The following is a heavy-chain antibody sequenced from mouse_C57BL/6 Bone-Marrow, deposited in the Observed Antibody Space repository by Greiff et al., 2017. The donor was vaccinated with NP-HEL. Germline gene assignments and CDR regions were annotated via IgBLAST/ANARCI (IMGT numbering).Heavy chain of an antibody. D-gene: IGHD2-3*01. CDR1: GFTFSSYA. CDR3: ARGESDGLGY. Sequence: EVKLMESGGGLVKPGGSLKLSCAASGFTFSSYAMSWVRQTPDKRLEWVATISDGGSYTYYPDNVKGRFTISRDNAKNNLYLQMSHLKSEDTAMYYCARGESDGLGYWGQGTSVTVSS. CDR2: ISDGGSYT. J-gene: IGHJ4*01. V-gene: IGHV5-4*03.